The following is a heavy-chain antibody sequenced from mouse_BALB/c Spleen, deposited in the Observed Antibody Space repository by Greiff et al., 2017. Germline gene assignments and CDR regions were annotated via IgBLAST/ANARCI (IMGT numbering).Heavy chain of an antibody. CDR2: ISYDGSN. CDR1: GYSITSGYY. V-gene: IGHV3-6*02. Sequence: VQLKESGPGLVKPSQSLSLTCSVTGYSITSGYYWNWIRQFPGNKLEWMGYISYDGSNNYNPSLKNRISITRDTSKNQFFLKLNSVTTEDTATYYCARELYWYFDVWGAGTTVTVSS. J-gene: IGHJ1*01. CDR3: ARELYWYFDV.